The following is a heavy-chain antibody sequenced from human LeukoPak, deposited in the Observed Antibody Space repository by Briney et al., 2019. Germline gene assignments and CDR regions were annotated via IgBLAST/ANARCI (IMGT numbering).Heavy chain of an antibody. J-gene: IGHJ4*02. D-gene: IGHD3-3*01. Sequence: SETLSLTCTVSGGSINNYYWGWIRQPAGKGLEWIGRIYTNGNTDYNSSLKSRVTMSIDTSNNHFSLKLSSVTAADTAVYYCAQIPFRSGDYHFDYWGQGTLLTVSS. CDR3: AQIPFRSGDYHFDY. CDR2: IYTNGNT. CDR1: GGSINNYY. V-gene: IGHV4-4*07.